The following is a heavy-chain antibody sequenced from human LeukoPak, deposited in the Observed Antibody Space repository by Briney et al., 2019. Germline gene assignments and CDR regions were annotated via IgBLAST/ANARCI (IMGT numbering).Heavy chain of an antibody. CDR1: GFTFSSYW. CDR3: ASASDYGDYWYSSGWRPEY. Sequence: GGSLRLSCAASGFTFSSYWMSWVRQAPGKGLEWVANIKQDGSEKYYVDSVKGRFTISRDNAKNSLYLQMNSLRAEDTAVYYCASASDYGDYWYSSGWRPEYWGHGTMLPVSS. CDR2: IKQDGSEK. D-gene: IGHD6-19*01. J-gene: IGHJ4*01. V-gene: IGHV3-7*01.